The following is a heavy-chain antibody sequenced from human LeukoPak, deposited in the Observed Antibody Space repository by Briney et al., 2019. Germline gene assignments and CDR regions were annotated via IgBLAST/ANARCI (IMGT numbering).Heavy chain of an antibody. D-gene: IGHD6-13*01. CDR2: IYSGGST. CDR1: GFTVSSNY. Sequence: GGSLRLSCAASGFTVSSNYMSWVRQAPGKGLEWVSVIYSGGSTYYADSVKGRFTISRDNSKNTLYLQMNSLRAEDTAVYYCARGAAAAGQNYYYYAMDVWGQGTTVTVSS. CDR3: ARGAAAAGQNYYYYAMDV. J-gene: IGHJ6*02. V-gene: IGHV3-66*01.